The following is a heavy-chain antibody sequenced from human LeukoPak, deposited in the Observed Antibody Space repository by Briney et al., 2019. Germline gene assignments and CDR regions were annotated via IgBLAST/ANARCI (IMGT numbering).Heavy chain of an antibody. CDR1: GYSISTGYY. D-gene: IGHD6-19*01. V-gene: IGHV4-38-2*02. Sequence: SETLSLTCTVSGYSISTGYYWGWIRQPPGKGLEWIGDFYHSGNTYYNPSLKSRVTISVDTSKNQFSLKLTSVTAADTAVYYCARDGHSSGWLDYWGQGAMITVSS. CDR3: ARDGHSSGWLDY. CDR2: FYHSGNT. J-gene: IGHJ4*02.